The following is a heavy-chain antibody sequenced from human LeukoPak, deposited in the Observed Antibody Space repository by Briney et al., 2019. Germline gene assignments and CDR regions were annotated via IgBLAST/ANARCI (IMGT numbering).Heavy chain of an antibody. CDR3: ANTPAPGGYYDSSGYDAFDI. D-gene: IGHD3-22*01. CDR1: GFTFSSYG. Sequence: GGSLRLSCAASGFTFSSYGMHWVRQAPGKGLEWVAVISYDGSNKYYADSVKGRFTISRDNSKNTLYPQMNSLRAEDTAVYYCANTPAPGGYYDSSGYDAFDIWGQGTMVTVSS. CDR2: ISYDGSNK. V-gene: IGHV3-30*18. J-gene: IGHJ3*02.